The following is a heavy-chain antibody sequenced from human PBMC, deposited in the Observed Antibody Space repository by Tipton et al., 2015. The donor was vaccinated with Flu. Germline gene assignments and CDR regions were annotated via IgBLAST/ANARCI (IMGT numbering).Heavy chain of an antibody. CDR3: ARGGFWSGPTGWFDP. CDR1: GYTFTGYY. J-gene: IGHJ5*02. D-gene: IGHD3-3*01. CDR2: INPNSGGT. V-gene: IGHV1-2*04. Sequence: QLVQSGAEVKKPGASVKVSCKASGYTFTGYYMHWVRQAPGQGLEWMGWINPNSGGTNYAQKFQGWVTMTRDTSISTAYMELSRLRSDDTAVYYCARGGFWSGPTGWFDPWGQGTLVTVSS.